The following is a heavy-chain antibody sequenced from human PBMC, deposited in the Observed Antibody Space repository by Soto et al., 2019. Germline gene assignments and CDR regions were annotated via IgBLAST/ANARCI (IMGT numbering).Heavy chain of an antibody. CDR1: GFTFSNYW. CDR3: TRGDGEYDYGNGYRARH. V-gene: IGHV3-74*01. D-gene: IGHD5-12*01. CDR2: IKSDGSGA. Sequence: EVQLGESGGGLVQPGGSLRLSFTASGFTFSNYWMHWVRQAQGKGPVWVSRIKSDGSGAYYADSVKGRLTISRDNDKNTLYLQMNSLRVEDTAVYYCTRGDGEYDYGNGYRARHWGPGTLVTVS. J-gene: IGHJ4*02.